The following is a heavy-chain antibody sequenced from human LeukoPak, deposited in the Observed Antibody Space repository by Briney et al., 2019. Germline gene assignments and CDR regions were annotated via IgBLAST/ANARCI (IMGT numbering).Heavy chain of an antibody. V-gene: IGHV4-59*08. CDR2: MYNSETT. Sequence: SETLSLTCTISGGSISDYYRSWIRQPPGKGLEWIAYMYNSETTKYNPSLRSRVTISMDTSKNQFSLKLSSVTAADTASYYCARHILTAGSLEWGQGTLVTVSS. J-gene: IGHJ4*02. D-gene: IGHD3-9*01. CDR3: ARHILTAGSLE. CDR1: GGSISDYY.